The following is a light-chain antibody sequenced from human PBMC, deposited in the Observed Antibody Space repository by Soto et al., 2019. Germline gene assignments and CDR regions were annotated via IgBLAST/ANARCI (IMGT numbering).Light chain of an antibody. Sequence: DVQMTQSPSSLSASVGDRVTITCRASQTTNTYINWYQFKTGTAPKFLIFGASSLQSGVPSRFSGTASGTEFTLTIDSMQPEDAAIYYCQQSYNIPWTFGQGTKVDI. CDR3: QQSYNIPWT. J-gene: IGKJ1*01. CDR2: GAS. CDR1: QTTNTY. V-gene: IGKV1-39*01.